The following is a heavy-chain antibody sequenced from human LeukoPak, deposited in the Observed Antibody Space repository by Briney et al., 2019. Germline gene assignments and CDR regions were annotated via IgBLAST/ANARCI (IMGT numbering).Heavy chain of an antibody. CDR3: AKVAISRYSSGWIDY. Sequence: GGSLRLSCAASGFTFSTYGMSWVRQAPGKGLEWVSGISGSGDSTYYADSVKGRFTISRDNSKNLLYVQVNSLRPEDTAVYYCAKVAISRYSSGWIDYWGQGTLVTVSS. D-gene: IGHD6-19*01. V-gene: IGHV3-23*01. J-gene: IGHJ4*02. CDR2: ISGSGDST. CDR1: GFTFSTYG.